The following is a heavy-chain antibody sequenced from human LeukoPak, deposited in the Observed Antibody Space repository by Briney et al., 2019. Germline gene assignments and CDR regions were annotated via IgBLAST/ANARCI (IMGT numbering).Heavy chain of an antibody. Sequence: GGSLRLSCAASGFTFSNYVIHWVRQAPGKGLEWVTLIWYDGSNQHYADSVKGRFTISRDNSKNTLYLQMNSLRAEDTAVYYCAKDRAYCGGDCYPDSDFDYWGQGTLVTVSS. CDR3: AKDRAYCGGDCYPDSDFDY. V-gene: IGHV3-33*06. D-gene: IGHD2-21*02. CDR2: IWYDGSNQ. CDR1: GFTFSNYV. J-gene: IGHJ4*02.